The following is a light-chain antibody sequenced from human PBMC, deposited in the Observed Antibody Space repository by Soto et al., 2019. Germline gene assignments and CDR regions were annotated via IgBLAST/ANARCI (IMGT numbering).Light chain of an antibody. CDR2: GAS. Sequence: EIVLTQSPGTLSLSPGERTTLSCRASQSISASDLAWYQQKPGQAPRLLIYGASTRATGIPARFSGSGSGTEFTLTISSLQSEDFATYYCQQLNSYSWSFGQGTKVDIK. CDR1: QSISASD. V-gene: IGKV3-15*01. J-gene: IGKJ1*01. CDR3: QQLNSYSWS.